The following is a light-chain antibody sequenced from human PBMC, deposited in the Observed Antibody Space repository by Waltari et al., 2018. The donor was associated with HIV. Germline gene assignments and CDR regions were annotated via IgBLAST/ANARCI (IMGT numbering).Light chain of an antibody. Sequence: QSVLTQPPSVSGAPGQRVTISCTGSTSNIGADYDVHWYQQIPGTAPKLLISGNRNRPSGVPDRFAASNSGTSAALTITGLQAEDEADYFCQAYDSTLSASVVFGGGTKLTVL. CDR2: GNR. V-gene: IGLV1-40*01. CDR3: QAYDSTLSASVV. J-gene: IGLJ2*01. CDR1: TSNIGADYD.